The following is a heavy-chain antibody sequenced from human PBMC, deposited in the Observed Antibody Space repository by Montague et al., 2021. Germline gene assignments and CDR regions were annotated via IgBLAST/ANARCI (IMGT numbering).Heavy chain of an antibody. CDR1: GFSFSSYW. J-gene: IGHJ3*02. V-gene: IGHV3-74*01. Sequence: SLRLSCAASGFSFSSYWMHWVRQAPGKGLLWVSRITLDGGSTTFADSVKGRFTTSRDNAKATLYLQMNSLRVGDTAVYYCARNLASAAPGAFDIWGQGTMVTVSS. CDR2: ITLDGGST. CDR3: ARNLASAAPGAFDI. D-gene: IGHD6-13*01.